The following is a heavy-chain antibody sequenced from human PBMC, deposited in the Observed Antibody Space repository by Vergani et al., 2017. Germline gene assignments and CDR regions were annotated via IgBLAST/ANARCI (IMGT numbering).Heavy chain of an antibody. V-gene: IGHV3-23*01. Sequence: EVQLLESGGDLVQPGGSLRLSCAASGFSFTTYAMSWVRQAPGKGLEWVSAIYTNGDYTRYGDSVKGRFTISRDNSKSTLYLQMNSLRAAETAIYYCAKGGWNYWFDSLGQGTLVIVS. CDR2: IYTNGDYT. CDR3: AKGGWNYWFDS. CDR1: GFSFTTYA. D-gene: IGHD1-1*01. J-gene: IGHJ5*01.